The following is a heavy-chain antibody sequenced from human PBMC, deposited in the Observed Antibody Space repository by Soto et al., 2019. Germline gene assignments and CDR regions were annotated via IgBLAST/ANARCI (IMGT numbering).Heavy chain of an antibody. J-gene: IGHJ5*02. D-gene: IGHD2-2*02. CDR3: ARGRYCSSTSCYKETHWFDP. Sequence: QLQLQESGSGLVKPSQTLSLTCAVSGGSISSGGYSWSWIRQPPGKGLEWIGYIYHSGRTYYNPSLKSRVTISVDRSKNQFSLKLSSVTAADTAVYYCARGRYCSSTSCYKETHWFDPWGQGTLVTVSS. CDR1: GGSISSGGYS. V-gene: IGHV4-30-2*01. CDR2: IYHSGRT.